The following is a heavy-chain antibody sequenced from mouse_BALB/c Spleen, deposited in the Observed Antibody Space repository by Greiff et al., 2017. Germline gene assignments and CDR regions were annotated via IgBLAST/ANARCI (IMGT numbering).Heavy chain of an antibody. CDR2: INPSNGGT. CDR1: GYTFTSYY. J-gene: IGHJ1*01. V-gene: IGHV1S81*02. CDR3: TRVTGKSWYFDV. Sequence: QVQLQQPGAELVKPGASVKLSCKASGYTFTSYYMYWVKQRPGQGLEWIGGINPSNGGTNFNEKFKTKATLTVDKSSSTAYMQLSSLTSEDSAVYYYTRVTGKSWYFDVWGAGTTVTVSS. D-gene: IGHD4-1*01.